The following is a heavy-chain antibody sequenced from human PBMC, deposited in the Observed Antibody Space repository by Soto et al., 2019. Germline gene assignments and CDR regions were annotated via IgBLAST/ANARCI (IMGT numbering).Heavy chain of an antibody. D-gene: IGHD7-27*01. CDR1: GFTFSGYS. Sequence: EVQLVESGGGLVQPGGSLRLSCAASGFTFSGYSLNWVRQAPGKGLEWVSYISGTSSTIYYADSVEGRFTISRDNAKKLLYLAMNGRRAEDSAVYYCARDWAEDYWGKGTLVTVSS. J-gene: IGHJ4*02. CDR3: ARDWAEDY. CDR2: ISGTSSTI. V-gene: IGHV3-48*01.